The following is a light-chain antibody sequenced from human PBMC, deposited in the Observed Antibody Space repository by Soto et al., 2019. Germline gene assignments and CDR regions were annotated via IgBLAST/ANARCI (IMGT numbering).Light chain of an antibody. CDR3: QSYNRSPRT. CDR2: AAS. V-gene: IGKV1-27*01. J-gene: IGKJ1*01. CDR1: QSISNY. Sequence: MRVTLIPPTLFTSVGARVTSTCRASQSISNYVAWYQQKPGKVPKLLIYAASAMQSGFPARFSGSGSGTEFTLTINSLQPEDFAAYYCQSYNRSPRTFGQGTKVDIK.